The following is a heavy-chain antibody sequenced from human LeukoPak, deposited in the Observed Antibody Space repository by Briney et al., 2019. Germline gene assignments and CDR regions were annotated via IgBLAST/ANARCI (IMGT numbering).Heavy chain of an antibody. V-gene: IGHV4-38-2*02. D-gene: IGHD3-22*01. CDR1: GYSMSSGYY. Sequence: SETLSLTCTVSGYSMSSGYYWGWIRQPPGKGLQWIGSIFHSGNSYYNPSLKSRVTISVDTSKNQFSLKVNSVTAADTAVYYCARHARPHDSRGYGFDYWGQGTLVTVSS. CDR2: IFHSGNS. J-gene: IGHJ4*02. CDR3: ARHARPHDSRGYGFDY.